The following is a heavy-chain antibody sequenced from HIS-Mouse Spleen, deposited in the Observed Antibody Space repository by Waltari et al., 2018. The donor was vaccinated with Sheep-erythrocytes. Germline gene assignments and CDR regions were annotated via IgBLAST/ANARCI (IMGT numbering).Heavy chain of an antibody. Sequence: QLQLQESGPGLVKPSETLSLTCTVSGGSISSSSYYWGWIRQPPGKGLEWIGSIYYWWGTYHNPSLKSRVTISVDTSKNQFSLKLSSVTAADTAVYYCARVPPGYYDFWSGPTGPRWFDPWGQGTLVTVSS. J-gene: IGHJ5*02. D-gene: IGHD3-3*01. V-gene: IGHV4-39*07. CDR3: ARVPPGYYDFWSGPTGPRWFDP. CDR1: GGSISSSSYY. CDR2: IYYWWGT.